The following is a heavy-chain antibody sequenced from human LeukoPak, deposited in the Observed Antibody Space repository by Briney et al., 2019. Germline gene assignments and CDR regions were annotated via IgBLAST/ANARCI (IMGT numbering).Heavy chain of an antibody. J-gene: IGHJ4*02. CDR1: GGSISGSSYY. D-gene: IGHD3-16*01. CDR2: IYYSGST. CDR3: ARHYGG. Sequence: SETLSLTCTVSGGSISGSSYYWGWIRQPPGKGLEWVGSIYYSGSTYDNPSLKSRVTISVDTSKNHFSLKLTCVTAPETAVYYCARHYGGWGEGRLVTVS. V-gene: IGHV4-39*01.